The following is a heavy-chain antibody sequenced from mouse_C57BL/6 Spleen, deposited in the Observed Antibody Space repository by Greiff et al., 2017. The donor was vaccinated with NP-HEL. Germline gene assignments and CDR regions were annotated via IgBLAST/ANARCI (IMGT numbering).Heavy chain of an antibody. CDR2: IDPEDGET. D-gene: IGHD1-1*01. CDR1: GFNIKDYY. J-gene: IGHJ4*01. CDR3: ASPYYYGSSSYAMDY. Sequence: EVMLVESGAELVKPGASVKLSCTASGFNIKDYYMHWVKQRPEQGLEWIGRIDPEDGETKYAPKFQGKATITADTSSNTAYLQLSSLTSEDTAVYYCASPYYYGSSSYAMDYWGQGTSVTVSS. V-gene: IGHV14-2*01.